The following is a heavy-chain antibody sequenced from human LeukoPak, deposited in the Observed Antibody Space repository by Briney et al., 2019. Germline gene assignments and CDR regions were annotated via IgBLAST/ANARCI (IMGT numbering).Heavy chain of an antibody. CDR1: GFNFNSY. CDR2: INRDETVI. D-gene: IGHD6-19*01. J-gene: IGHJ1*01. V-gene: IGHV3-7*01. Sequence: GESLRLSCAASGFNFNSYMGWVRQAPEDGLEWVAIINRDETVIYYVDSVKGGFTISRDNAKSSLFLEMNSLRVEDTGVYYCARGDGRGRSDGATWGPGTLVTVSS. CDR3: ARGDGRGRSDGAT.